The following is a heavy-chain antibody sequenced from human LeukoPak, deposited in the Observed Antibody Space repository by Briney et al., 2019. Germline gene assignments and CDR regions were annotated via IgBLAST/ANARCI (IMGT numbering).Heavy chain of an antibody. D-gene: IGHD6-19*01. CDR3: ARGRRAVDLDY. J-gene: IGHJ4*02. CDR2: ISGSGGST. Sequence: GGSLRLSCAASGFTFNNYAMSWVRQAPGKGLEWVSTISGSGGSTYYAESVKGRFTVSRDNSKNTLYLQMNSLRAEDTAVYYCARGRRAVDLDYWGQGTLVTVSS. V-gene: IGHV3-23*01. CDR1: GFTFNNYA.